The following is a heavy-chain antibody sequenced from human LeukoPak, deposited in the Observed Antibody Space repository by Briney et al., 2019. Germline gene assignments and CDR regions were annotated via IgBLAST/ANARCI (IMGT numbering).Heavy chain of an antibody. Sequence: GGSLRLSCAASGFTFSSYAMSWFRQAQGKGPECVSPISGSCGSTYYADSVKGRFTISRDNCKNTLYLTMNSLRAEATAVYYCALTRGYSGDDPSYYYYGMDVWGQGTTVTVSS. D-gene: IGHD5-12*01. V-gene: IGHV3-23*01. J-gene: IGHJ6*02. CDR3: ALTRGYSGDDPSYYYYGMDV. CDR1: GFTFSSYA. CDR2: ISGSCGST.